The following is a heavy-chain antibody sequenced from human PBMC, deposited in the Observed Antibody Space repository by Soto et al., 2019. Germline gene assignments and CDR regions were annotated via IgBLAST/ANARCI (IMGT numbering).Heavy chain of an antibody. J-gene: IGHJ4*02. CDR1: GFTFSSYG. CDR3: AKDAPITMVRGVIPSPDY. D-gene: IGHD3-10*01. Sequence: GSLRLSCAASGFTFSSYGMHWVRQAPGKGLEWVAVISYDGSNKYYADSVKGRFTISRDNSKNTLYLQMNSLRAEDTAVYYCAKDAPITMVRGVIPSPDYWGQGTLVTVSS. CDR2: ISYDGSNK. V-gene: IGHV3-30*18.